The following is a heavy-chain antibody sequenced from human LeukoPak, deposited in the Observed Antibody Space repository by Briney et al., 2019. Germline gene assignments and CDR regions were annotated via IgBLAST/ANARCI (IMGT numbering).Heavy chain of an antibody. CDR2: IRASGGAT. D-gene: IGHD1-14*01. CDR3: AKPARTDYADY. V-gene: IGHV3-23*01. Sequence: GGSLRLSCAASGFTFKKYDVTWVRQAPGKGLEWVSGIRASGGATYYADSVKGRFTISRDNSKNTLYLQMNSLRAEDTAVYYCAKPARTDYADYWGQGTLVTVSS. CDR1: GFTFKKYD. J-gene: IGHJ4*02.